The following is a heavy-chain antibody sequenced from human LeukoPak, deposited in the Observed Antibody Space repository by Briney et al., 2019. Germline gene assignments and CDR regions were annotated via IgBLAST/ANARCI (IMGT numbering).Heavy chain of an antibody. CDR3: AELGITMIGGV. CDR2: IGSSGSTI. J-gene: IGHJ6*04. D-gene: IGHD3-10*02. V-gene: IGHV3-48*03. Sequence: GGSLRLSCAASGFTFSSYEMNWVRQAPGKGLEWVSYIGSSGSTIYYADSVKGRFTISRDNAKNSLYLQMNSLRAEDTAVYYCAELGITMIGGVWGKGTTVTVSS. CDR1: GFTFSSYE.